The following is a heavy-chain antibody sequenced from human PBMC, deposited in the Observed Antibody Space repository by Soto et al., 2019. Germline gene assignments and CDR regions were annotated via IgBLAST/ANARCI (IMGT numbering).Heavy chain of an antibody. CDR1: GFSFSDSY. CDR3: ARKPVKPGCFDF. CDR2: ISSGSSYI. Sequence: QVHLVESGGGLVEPGGSLRLSCAASGFSFSDSYMSWIRQAPGKGLEWVSHISSGSSYIKYADSVEGRFTISRDNAKNSLYQKMNSLRAENPAFYFCARKPVKPGCFDFGAREIRSPVSS. J-gene: IGHJ4*02. V-gene: IGHV3-11*06. D-gene: IGHD4-17*01.